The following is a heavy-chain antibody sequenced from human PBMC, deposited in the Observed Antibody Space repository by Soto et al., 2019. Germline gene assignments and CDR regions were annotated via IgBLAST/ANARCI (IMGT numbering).Heavy chain of an antibody. CDR3: ARDSSWTGYSAQFDY. Sequence: PGGSLRLSCAASGFTFSTFWMHWVRQAPGKGLVWVSRIDADGRRTSYADSVKGRFTISRDNAKNTLYLQMNSLRAEDTAVYYCARDSSWTGYSAQFDYWGQGILVTVS. CDR1: GFTFSTFW. D-gene: IGHD3-9*01. CDR2: IDADGRRT. V-gene: IGHV3-74*01. J-gene: IGHJ4*02.